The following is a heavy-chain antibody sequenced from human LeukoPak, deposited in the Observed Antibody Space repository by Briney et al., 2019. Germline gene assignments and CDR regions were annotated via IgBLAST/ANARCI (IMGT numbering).Heavy chain of an antibody. D-gene: IGHD2-8*02. J-gene: IGHJ4*02. V-gene: IGHV3-23*01. CDR2: ISGSGGST. Sequence: GGSLRLSCAASGFTFSSYAMSWVRQAPGEGLEGVGAISGSGGSTYYAHSVKGRFTISRDNSKNTLHLEMNSLRAEDTAVYYCARAHLVAKEGCGDYWGQGTLVTVS. CDR3: ARAHLVAKEGCGDY. CDR1: GFTFSSYA.